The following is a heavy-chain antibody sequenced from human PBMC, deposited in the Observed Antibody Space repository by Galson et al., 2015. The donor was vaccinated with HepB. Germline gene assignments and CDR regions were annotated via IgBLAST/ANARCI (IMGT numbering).Heavy chain of an antibody. V-gene: IGHV1-3*01. Sequence: SVKVSCKASGYTFTSYAMHWARQAPGQRFEWMGWINAGNGNTKYSQKFQGRVTITRDTSASTAYMELSSLRSEDTAVYYCARGNTIFGVVISSYYGMDVWGQGTTVTVSS. J-gene: IGHJ6*02. CDR3: ARGNTIFGVVISSYYGMDV. D-gene: IGHD3-3*01. CDR2: INAGNGNT. CDR1: GYTFTSYA.